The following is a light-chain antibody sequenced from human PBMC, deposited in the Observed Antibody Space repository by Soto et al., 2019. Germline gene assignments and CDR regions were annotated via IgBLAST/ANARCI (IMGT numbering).Light chain of an antibody. CDR3: QQYNNWPQWT. CDR2: GAS. Sequence: EIVMTQSPATLSVSPGERATLSCRASQSVSSNLAWYQQKPGQAPRLLIYGASTRATGIPARFSGSGSGTKFTLPISSLQSEDFAVYYCQQYNNWPQWTFGQGTKVEIK. V-gene: IGKV3-15*01. J-gene: IGKJ1*01. CDR1: QSVSSN.